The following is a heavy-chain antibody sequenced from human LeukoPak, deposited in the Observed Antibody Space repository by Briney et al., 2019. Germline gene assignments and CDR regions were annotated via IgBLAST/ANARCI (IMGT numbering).Heavy chain of an antibody. D-gene: IGHD6-13*01. CDR3: AKVGYSSSWYRGYFDY. V-gene: IGHV3-23*01. Sequence: GGSPRLSCAASGFTFSSYAMSWVRQAPGKGLEWVSAISGSGGSTYYADSVKGRFTISRDNSKNTLYLRMNSLRAEDTAVYYCAKVGYSSSWYRGYFDYWGQGTLVTVSS. CDR2: ISGSGGST. J-gene: IGHJ4*02. CDR1: GFTFSSYA.